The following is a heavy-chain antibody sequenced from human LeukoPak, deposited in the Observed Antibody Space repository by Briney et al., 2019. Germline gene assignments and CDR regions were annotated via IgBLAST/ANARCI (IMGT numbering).Heavy chain of an antibody. Sequence: GGFLRLSCAASGFTVSSNYMSWVRQAPGKGLEWVSIIYSGGSTFYADSVKGRFTISRDNSKNTLYLQMNSLRAEDTAVYYCARGGSYLSAFDIWGQGTMVTVSS. CDR2: IYSGGST. V-gene: IGHV3-53*01. CDR3: ARGGSYLSAFDI. D-gene: IGHD1-26*01. CDR1: GFTVSSNY. J-gene: IGHJ3*02.